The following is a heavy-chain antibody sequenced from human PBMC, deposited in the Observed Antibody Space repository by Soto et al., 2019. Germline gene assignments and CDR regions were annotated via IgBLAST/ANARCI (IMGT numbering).Heavy chain of an antibody. CDR1: GFTFSRHG. CDR2: INPSGDST. V-gene: IGHV3-23*01. CDR3: AKVDVSTAGSLDY. J-gene: IGHJ4*02. D-gene: IGHD6-13*01. Sequence: HPGGSLRLSCVASGFTFSRHGLSWVRQAPGKGLEWVSTINPSGDSTFYADSVKGRFTISRDNSKNTVYLQMNSLSVSDTAVYLCAKVDVSTAGSLDYWGQGALVTVYS.